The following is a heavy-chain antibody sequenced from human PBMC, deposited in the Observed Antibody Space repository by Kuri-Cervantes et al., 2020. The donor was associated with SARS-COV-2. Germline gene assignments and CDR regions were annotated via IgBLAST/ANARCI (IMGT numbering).Heavy chain of an antibody. CDR1: GFTFSSYW. CDR2: IKQVGSEQ. J-gene: IGHJ6*02. V-gene: IGHV3-7*01. Sequence: GGSLRLSCAASGFTFSSYWMSWVRQAPGKGLEWVANIKQVGSEQYYVDSVKGRFTISRDNARNSLYLQMNSLRAEDTAVYYCARDQHPYDFWSGYYNYYYYGMDVWGQGTTVTVSS. D-gene: IGHD3-3*01. CDR3: ARDQHPYDFWSGYYNYYYYGMDV.